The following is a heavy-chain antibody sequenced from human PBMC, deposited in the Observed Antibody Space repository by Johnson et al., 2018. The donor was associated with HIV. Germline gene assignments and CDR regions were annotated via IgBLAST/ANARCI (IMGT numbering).Heavy chain of an antibody. V-gene: IGHV3-30*03. J-gene: IGHJ3*02. D-gene: IGHD6-19*01. CDR2: ISYDGSNK. CDR3: ARVAVAGTRSI. CDR1: GFTFSSYG. Sequence: QVQLVESGGGAVQPGRSLRLSCAASGFTFSSYGMHWVRQAPGKGLECVAVISYDGSNKYYADSVKGRFTISRDNSKNTLYLQMNSLRAEDTAVYYCARVAVAGTRSIWGQGTMVTVSS.